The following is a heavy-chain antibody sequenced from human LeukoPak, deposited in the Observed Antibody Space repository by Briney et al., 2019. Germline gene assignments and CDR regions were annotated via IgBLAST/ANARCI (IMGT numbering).Heavy chain of an antibody. J-gene: IGHJ6*02. Sequence: GGSLRLSCVASGFTFSSYAMTWVRQAPGKGLEWVSGISADSSTYYADSVKGRFTISRDNSKNTLYLQMNSLRVDDTAVYYCAHPGAVGVWGQGTTVTVS. CDR1: GFTFSSYA. CDR3: AHPGAVGV. V-gene: IGHV3-23*01. CDR2: ISADSST.